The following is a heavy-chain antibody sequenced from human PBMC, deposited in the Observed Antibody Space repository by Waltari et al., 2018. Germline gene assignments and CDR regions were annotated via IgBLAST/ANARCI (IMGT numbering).Heavy chain of an antibody. CDR1: GGSFSGYY. V-gene: IGHV4-34*01. D-gene: IGHD7-27*01. J-gene: IGHJ4*02. CDR3: ARGPLGY. CDR2: INHSGST. Sequence: QVQLQQWGAGMLKPSETLSLTCAVSGGSFSGYYWGWIRQPQGKGLEWIGEINHSGSTNYYPSLKSRVTISVDTSKSQFSLKLSSVTAAETAVYYCARGPLGYWGQGTLVTVSS.